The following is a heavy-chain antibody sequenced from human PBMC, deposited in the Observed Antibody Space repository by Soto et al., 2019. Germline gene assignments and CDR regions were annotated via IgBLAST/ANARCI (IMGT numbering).Heavy chain of an antibody. CDR1: GYTFTGYY. CDR2: INPNSGDT. J-gene: IGHJ4*02. CDR3: ARLYYYDSSGYFH. V-gene: IGHV1-2*02. D-gene: IGHD3-22*01. Sequence: ASVKVSCKASGYTFTGYYMHWVRQAPGQGLEWMGWINPNSGDTNYAQKFQGRVTMTRDTSISTAYMELSRLRSDDTAVYYCARLYYYDSSGYFHWGQGTLVTVSS.